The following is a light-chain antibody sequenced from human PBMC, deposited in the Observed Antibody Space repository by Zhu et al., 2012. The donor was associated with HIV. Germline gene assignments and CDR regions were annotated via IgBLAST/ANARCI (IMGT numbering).Light chain of an antibody. CDR3: QQYSSDSPYT. V-gene: IGKV1-9*01. J-gene: IGKJ2*01. Sequence: DIQLTQSPSFLSASVGDRVTITCRASQGISNHLAWYHQKPGKAPKLLIYGASILQSGVPSRFSGSGSGTEFTLTISSLQPDDFTSYYCQQYSSDSPYTFGQGTKLEI. CDR1: QGISNH. CDR2: GAS.